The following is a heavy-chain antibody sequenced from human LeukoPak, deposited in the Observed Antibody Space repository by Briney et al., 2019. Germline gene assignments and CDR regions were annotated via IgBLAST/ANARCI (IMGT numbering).Heavy chain of an antibody. CDR2: IYPGDSDT. CDR3: ARRLAGYYSFDY. CDR1: GSSFTSYW. V-gene: IGHV5-51*01. D-gene: IGHD3-9*01. Sequence: GESLEISGQGSGSSFTSYWIGWVRRLPGKGREWMGIIYPGDSDTRYSPSFQGQVTISVDKSISTAYLQCSSLRASDTAMYYCARRLAGYYSFDYWGQGTLVTVSS. J-gene: IGHJ4*02.